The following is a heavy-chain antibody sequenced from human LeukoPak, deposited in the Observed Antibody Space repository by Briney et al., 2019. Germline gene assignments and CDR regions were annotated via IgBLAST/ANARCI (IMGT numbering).Heavy chain of an antibody. V-gene: IGHV3-48*03. D-gene: IGHD3-10*01. Sequence: GGSLRLSCAASGFTFSSYDMNWVRQAPGEGLEWDSYISSSGSTIYYADSVKGRFTISKDNAKNSLYLQMNSLRAEDTAVYYCARDQWDYYGSGSPIPYLYWGQGTLVTVSS. CDR2: ISSSGSTI. J-gene: IGHJ4*02. CDR1: GFTFSSYD. CDR3: ARDQWDYYGSGSPIPYLY.